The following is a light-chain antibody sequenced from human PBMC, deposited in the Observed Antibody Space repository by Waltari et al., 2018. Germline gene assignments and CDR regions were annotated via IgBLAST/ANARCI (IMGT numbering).Light chain of an antibody. Sequence: QSALTQPASVSGSPGQSITISCSGTDSDVGAYDFVSSYQQHPGKAPHLIIYEVSNRPSGISNRFSASKSGNAASLTISGLQAEDEADYYCSSYTTSSAPGVFGTGTRVTVL. CDR1: DSDVGAYDF. CDR2: EVS. CDR3: SSYTTSSAPGV. J-gene: IGLJ1*01. V-gene: IGLV2-14*01.